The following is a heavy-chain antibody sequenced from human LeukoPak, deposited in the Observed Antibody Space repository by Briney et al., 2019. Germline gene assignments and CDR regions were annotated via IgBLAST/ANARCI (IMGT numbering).Heavy chain of an antibody. CDR2: IYYSGST. V-gene: IGHV4-59*12. CDR3: ARDADYYDSSGYYSLYFDY. D-gene: IGHD3-22*01. J-gene: IGHJ4*02. CDR1: GGSMSSYY. Sequence: SETLSLTCTVSGGSMSSYYWSWIRQSPEKGLEWIGYIYYSGSTNYNPSLKSRVTISVDTSKNQFSLKLSSVTAADTAVYYCARDADYYDSSGYYSLYFDYWGQGTLVTVSS.